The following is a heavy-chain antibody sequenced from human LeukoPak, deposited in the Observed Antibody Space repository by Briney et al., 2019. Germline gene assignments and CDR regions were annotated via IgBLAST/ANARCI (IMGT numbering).Heavy chain of an antibody. Sequence: GGSLRLSCAASGFTFNSYGMHWVRQAPGKGLEWVAVISYDGSNKYYADFVKGRFTISRDNSKNTLSLQMNGLIPEDTAVYYCAKSVASDAYWGQGTLVTVSS. V-gene: IGHV3-30*18. J-gene: IGHJ4*02. CDR2: ISYDGSNK. D-gene: IGHD5-12*01. CDR1: GFTFNSYG. CDR3: AKSVASDAY.